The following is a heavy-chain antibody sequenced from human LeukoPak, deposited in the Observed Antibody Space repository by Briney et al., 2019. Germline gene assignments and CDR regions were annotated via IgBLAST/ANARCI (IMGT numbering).Heavy chain of an antibody. CDR3: ARDGEFSGSDDFDY. D-gene: IGHD1-26*01. J-gene: IGHJ4*02. CDR2: INPNSGDT. Sequence: ASMKVSCKASGYTFSDYYMHWVRQAPGQGLEWMGWINPNSGDTKYAQKFQGRVTMTRDTSISTAYMELSRLRSDDTAVYYCARDGEFSGSDDFDYWGQGTLVTVSS. V-gene: IGHV1-2*02. CDR1: GYTFSDYY.